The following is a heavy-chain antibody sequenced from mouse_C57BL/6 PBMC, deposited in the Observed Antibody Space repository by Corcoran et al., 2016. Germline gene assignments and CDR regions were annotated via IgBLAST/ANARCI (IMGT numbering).Heavy chain of an antibody. CDR1: GFSLSTSGMG. CDR3: ARSLNYYGSTYDAMDY. CDR2: IYWDDDK. D-gene: IGHD1-1*01. Sequence: QVTLKESGPGILQSSQTLSLTCSFSGFSLSTSGMGVSWIRQPSGKGLEWLAHIYWDDDKRYNPSLKSRLTISKDNSRNQVFLKSTSVDPADTAKDYCARSLNYYGSTYDAMDYWGQGTSVTVSS. J-gene: IGHJ4*01. V-gene: IGHV8-12*01.